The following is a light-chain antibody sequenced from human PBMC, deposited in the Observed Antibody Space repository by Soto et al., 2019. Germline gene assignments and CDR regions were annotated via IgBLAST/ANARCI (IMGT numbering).Light chain of an antibody. CDR2: EDR. Sequence: SSELTQPPSVSVSPGQTASITCSGDKLGDKYACWYQQKPGQSPVLVIYEDRQRPPGIPERFSGSNSGNTATLTISGTQAMDEADYYCQAWDSSTVVFGGGTKLTVL. CDR1: KLGDKY. J-gene: IGLJ2*01. CDR3: QAWDSSTVV. V-gene: IGLV3-1*01.